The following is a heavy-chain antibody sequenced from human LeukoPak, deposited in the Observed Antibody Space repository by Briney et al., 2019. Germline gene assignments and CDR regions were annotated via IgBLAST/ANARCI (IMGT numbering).Heavy chain of an antibody. D-gene: IGHD2-15*01. CDR3: AKTRKPGYCSGGSCFDY. CDR1: GFTFSDYY. V-gene: IGHV3-30*02. CDR2: IRYDGSNK. Sequence: GGSLRLSCAASGFTFSDYYMSWIRQAPGKGLEWVAFIRYDGSNKYYADSVKGRFTISRDNSKSTLYLQMNSLRAEDTAVYYCAKTRKPGYCSGGSCFDYWGQGTLVTVSS. J-gene: IGHJ4*02.